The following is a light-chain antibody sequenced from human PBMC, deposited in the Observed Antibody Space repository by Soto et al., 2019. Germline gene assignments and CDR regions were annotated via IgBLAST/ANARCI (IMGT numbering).Light chain of an antibody. J-gene: IGKJ5*01. Sequence: DIEMTQSPSSLSASVGDRVTITCQASQDISNYLNWYQQKPGKPPKVLIYGASNLETGVPSRFSGSGSGTDFTFTISSLQPEDTATYYCQQYDNSPPVTFGQGTRLEI. V-gene: IGKV1-33*01. CDR3: QQYDNSPPVT. CDR2: GAS. CDR1: QDISNY.